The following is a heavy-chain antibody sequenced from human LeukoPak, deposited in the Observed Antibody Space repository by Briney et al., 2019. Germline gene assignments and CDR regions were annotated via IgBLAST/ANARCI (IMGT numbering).Heavy chain of an antibody. CDR1: GFTVSKYD. Sequence: GGSLRLSCAASGFTVSKYDMHWVRQATGKGLEWVSAIGIVGDTYYRGSVKGRFTVSRENGNNNVYLQMNSLRDGDTAVYYCARGIGKQWLVYFDYWGQGTLVTVSS. CDR3: ARGIGKQWLVYFDY. V-gene: IGHV3-13*01. D-gene: IGHD6-19*01. CDR2: IGIVGDT. J-gene: IGHJ4*02.